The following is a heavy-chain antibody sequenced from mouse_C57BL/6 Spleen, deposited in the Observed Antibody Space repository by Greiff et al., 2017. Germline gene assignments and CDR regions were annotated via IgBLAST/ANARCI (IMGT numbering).Heavy chain of an antibody. V-gene: IGHV1-15*01. CDR3: TRPLDV. CDR1: GYTFTDYE. CDR2: IDPETGGT. J-gene: IGHJ1*03. Sequence: QVHVKQSGAELVRPGASVTLSCKASGYTFTDYEMHWVKQTPVHGLEWIGAIDPETGGTAYNQKFKGKAILTADKSSSTAYMELRSLTSEDSAVYYCTRPLDVWGTGTTVTVSS.